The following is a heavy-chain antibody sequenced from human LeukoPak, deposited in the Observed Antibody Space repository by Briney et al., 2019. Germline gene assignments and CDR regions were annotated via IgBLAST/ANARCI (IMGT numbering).Heavy chain of an antibody. CDR2: ISDSGGRT. CDR3: AKRGVVIRVILVGFHKEAYYFDS. D-gene: IGHD3-22*01. Sequence: GGSLRLSCAVSGITLSNYGMSWVRQAPGQGQEWVAGISDSGGRTNYADSVKGRFTISRDNPKNTLYLQMNSLRAEDTAVYFCAKRGVVIRVILVGFHKEAYYFDSWGQGALVTVSS. CDR1: GITLSNYG. V-gene: IGHV3-23*01. J-gene: IGHJ4*02.